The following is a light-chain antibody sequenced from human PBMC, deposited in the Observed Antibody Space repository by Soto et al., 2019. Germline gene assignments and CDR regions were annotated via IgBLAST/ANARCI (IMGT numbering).Light chain of an antibody. Sequence: QSALTQPASVSGSPGQSITISCTGTSSDIGTYKYVSWFQHNPGKAPKLIIFEVSNRPAGISDRFSGFKSANTDYLTISGVQPEDEAYYHCSSYTTIKTVGFGGGTKLTVL. CDR1: SSDIGTYKY. CDR3: SSYTTIKTVG. V-gene: IGLV2-14*01. CDR2: EVS. J-gene: IGLJ2*01.